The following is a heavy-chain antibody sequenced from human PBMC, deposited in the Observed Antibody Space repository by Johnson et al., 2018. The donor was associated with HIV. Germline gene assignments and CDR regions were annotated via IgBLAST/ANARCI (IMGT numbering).Heavy chain of an antibody. V-gene: IGHV3-NL1*01. J-gene: IGHJ3*01. Sequence: VQLVESGGGVVQPGRSLRLSCAASGFTFSSYGMHWVRQAPGKGLAWVSSITDSGGSTYYDGSVKGRFTISRDNSRNTLYLQTKILGAGDTAVYYWAMGTGVHDAFDFWGQGTMVTVSS. CDR1: GFTFSSYG. CDR3: AMGTGVHDAFDF. CDR2: ITDSGGST. D-gene: IGHD3/OR15-3a*01.